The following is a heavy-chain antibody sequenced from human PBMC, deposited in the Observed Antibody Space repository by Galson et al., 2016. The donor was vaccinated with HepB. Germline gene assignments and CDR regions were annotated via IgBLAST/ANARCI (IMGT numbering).Heavy chain of an antibody. CDR3: ARVFRGSSSDSFDV. D-gene: IGHD6-6*01. V-gene: IGHV4-31*03. J-gene: IGHJ3*01. Sequence: TLSLTCTVSGGSISSGGYYWSWIRQHPGKGLEWIGYIYYSGSTYYNPSFKSRVSISLDTSRYQFSLNLSSVTAADTAVYYCARVFRGSSSDSFDVWGQGTMVTVSS. CDR1: GGSISSGGYY. CDR2: IYYSGST.